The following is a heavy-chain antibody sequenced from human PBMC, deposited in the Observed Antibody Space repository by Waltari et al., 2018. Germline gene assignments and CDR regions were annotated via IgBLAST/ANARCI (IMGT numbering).Heavy chain of an antibody. J-gene: IGHJ3*02. V-gene: IGHV3-48*03. CDR1: GFTFSSYE. CDR3: ASSAFDI. CDR2: MCSSGSTI. Sequence: EVQLVESGGGLVQPGGSLRLSCAASGFTFSSYEMNWVRQAPGKGLEWVSCMCSSGSTIYYSDAVKGRFTISRDNAKNSLYLQMNGLRAVDTAVYYCASSAFDIWGQGTMVTVSS.